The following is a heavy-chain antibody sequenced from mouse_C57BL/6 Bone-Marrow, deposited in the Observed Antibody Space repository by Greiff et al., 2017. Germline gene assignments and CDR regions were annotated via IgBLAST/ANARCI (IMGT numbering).Heavy chain of an antibody. CDR3: ARNRGLRRRKNAMDY. CDR1: GFSLTSYG. V-gene: IGHV2-2*01. Sequence: QVQLKESGPGLVQPSQSLSIPCTVSGFSLTSYGVHWVRQSPGKGLEWLGVIWSGGSTDYNAAFISRLSISKDNSKSQVFFKMNSLQADDTAIYYCARNRGLRRRKNAMDYWGQGTSVTVS. D-gene: IGHD2-4*01. CDR2: IWSGGST. J-gene: IGHJ4*01.